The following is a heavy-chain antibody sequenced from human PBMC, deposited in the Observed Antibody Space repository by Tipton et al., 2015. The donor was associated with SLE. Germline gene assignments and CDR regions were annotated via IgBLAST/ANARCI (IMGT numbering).Heavy chain of an antibody. D-gene: IGHD1-26*01. V-gene: IGHV4-34*01. Sequence: TLSLTCAVYRGSFSGYSWTWIRQSPGRGLEWIGEFNHTGSTNYNPSLKSRATISVDTSKNQLSLKLTSVTAADTAVYYCARHSEWEPGLFDLWGRGTLVTVSS. CDR3: ARHSEWEPGLFDL. CDR2: FNHTGST. J-gene: IGHJ2*01. CDR1: RGSFSGYS.